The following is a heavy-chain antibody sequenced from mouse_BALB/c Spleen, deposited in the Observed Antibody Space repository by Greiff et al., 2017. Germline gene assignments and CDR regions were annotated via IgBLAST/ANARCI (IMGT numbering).Heavy chain of an antibody. CDR1: GFTFSSYG. J-gene: IGHJ2*01. CDR3: ARDYFYYGNFDY. D-gene: IGHD2-1*01. V-gene: IGHV5-6*01. Sequence: EVQGVESGGDLVKPGGSLKLSCAASGFTFSSYGMSWVRQTPDKRLEWVATISSGGSYTYYPDSVKGRFTISRDNAKNTLYLQMSSLKSEDTAMYYCARDYFYYGNFDYWGQGTTLTVSS. CDR2: ISSGGSYT.